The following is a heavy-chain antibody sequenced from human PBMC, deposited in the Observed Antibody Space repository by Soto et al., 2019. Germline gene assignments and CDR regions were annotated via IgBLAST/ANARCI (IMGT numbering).Heavy chain of an antibody. CDR3: GAGQYFSDY. V-gene: IGHV3-30*03. J-gene: IGHJ4*02. CDR2: ISYDGSDK. CDR1: GLTFSSYG. Sequence: QVQLVESEGGVVQPGRSLRLSCAASGLTFSSYGMHWVRQAPGKGLEWVALISYDGSDKYYADSVKGRFTISRDNSKNTLYLLMNSLRVEDTAVYYCGAGQYFSDYWGQGTLVTVSS. D-gene: IGHD6-13*01.